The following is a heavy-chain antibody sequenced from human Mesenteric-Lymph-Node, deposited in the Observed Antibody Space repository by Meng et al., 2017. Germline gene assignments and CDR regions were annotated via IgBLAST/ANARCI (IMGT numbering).Heavy chain of an antibody. D-gene: IGHD3-10*01. Sequence: QVQLVESGGGLVKPGGSLRLSCAASGFTFSDYYMSWIRQAPGKGLEWVAVILYDGSNKFYADSVKGRFTISRDNSRNTLYLQMNSLRPEDTAVYYCFWLGESHNWGQGALVTVSS. CDR2: ILYDGSNK. CDR1: GFTFSDYY. J-gene: IGHJ4*02. V-gene: IGHV3-30*03. CDR3: FWLGESHN.